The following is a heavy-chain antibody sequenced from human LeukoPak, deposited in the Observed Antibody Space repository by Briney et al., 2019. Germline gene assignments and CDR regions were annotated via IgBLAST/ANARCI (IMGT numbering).Heavy chain of an antibody. CDR3: ARDPQQVNHYYYGMDV. D-gene: IGHD6-13*01. J-gene: IGHJ6*02. CDR1: GFTFSDYY. CDR2: ISNSGSTI. V-gene: IGHV3-11*01. Sequence: GGSLRLSCAASGFTFSDYYMSWIRQAPGKGLEWVSYISNSGSTIYYPDSVRGRFTISRDNARNSLYLQMNSLRADDTAVYYCARDPQQVNHYYYGMDVWGQGTTVIVSS.